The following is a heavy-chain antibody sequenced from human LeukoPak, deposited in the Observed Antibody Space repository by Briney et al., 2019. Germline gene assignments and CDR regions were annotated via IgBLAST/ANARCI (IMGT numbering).Heavy chain of an antibody. J-gene: IGHJ4*02. D-gene: IGHD2-15*01. V-gene: IGHV3-33*08. Sequence: GGSLRLSCAASGFTFSSYAMSWVRQAPGKGLEWVAVIWYDGSNKYYADSVKGRFTISRDNSKNTLYLQMNSLRAEDTAVYYCAREEGGFDYWGQGTLVTVSS. CDR2: IWYDGSNK. CDR1: GFTFSSYA. CDR3: AREEGGFDY.